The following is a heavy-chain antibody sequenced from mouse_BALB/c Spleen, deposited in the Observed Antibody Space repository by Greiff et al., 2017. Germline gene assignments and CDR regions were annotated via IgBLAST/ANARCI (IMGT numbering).Heavy chain of an antibody. J-gene: IGHJ4*01. V-gene: IGHV1-14*01. CDR3: ARRGYRYEPYAMDY. CDR2: INPYNDGT. D-gene: IGHD2-14*01. Sequence: VQLKESGPELVKPGASVKMSCKASGYTFTSYVMHWVKQKPGQGLEWIGYINPYNDGTKYNEKFKGKATLTSDKSSSTAYMELSSLTSEDSAVYYCARRGYRYEPYAMDYWGQGTSVTVSS. CDR1: GYTFTSYV.